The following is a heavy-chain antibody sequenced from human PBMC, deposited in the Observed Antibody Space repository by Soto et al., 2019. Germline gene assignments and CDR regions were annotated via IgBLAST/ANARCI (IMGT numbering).Heavy chain of an antibody. CDR1: GFNVRANY. D-gene: IGHD5-12*01. CDR2: IYSGGTI. J-gene: IGHJ4*02. V-gene: IGHV3-53*01. CDR3: HGYGY. Sequence: EVQLVESGGGLIQPGGSLRLSCAVSGFNVRANYMSWVRQAPGKGLEWVSVIYSGGTIYYADSVKGRFIISRDISKNTLYLQMNILRAEDTAVYYCHGYGYWGQGTLVTVSS.